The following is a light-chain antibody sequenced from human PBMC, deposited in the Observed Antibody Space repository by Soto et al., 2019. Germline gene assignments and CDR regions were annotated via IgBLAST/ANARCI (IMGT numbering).Light chain of an antibody. CDR1: QGISSY. J-gene: IGKJ4*01. V-gene: IGKV1-9*01. Sequence: IQLTQSPSSLSASVGDRVTITCRASQGISSYLAWYQQKPGKAPKLLIYAASTFQSGVPSRFSGSGSGTDFTLTISSLQPEDLETYYCQQLNSYPLTFGGGTKVDIK. CDR2: AAS. CDR3: QQLNSYPLT.